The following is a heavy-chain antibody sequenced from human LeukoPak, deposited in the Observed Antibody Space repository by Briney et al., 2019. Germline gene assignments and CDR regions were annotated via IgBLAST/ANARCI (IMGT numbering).Heavy chain of an antibody. CDR1: GDSITAYY. CDR3: ARDGSTTGWYLGDY. D-gene: IGHD6-19*01. Sequence: SETLSLTCTVSGDSITAYYWSWIRQPPGKGLEWIGYIYYTGSTNYNPSLKNRVTISLDTSKNQLSLRLSSVTTADTAVYYCARDGSTTGWYLGDYWGQGILVTVSS. J-gene: IGHJ4*02. V-gene: IGHV4-59*01. CDR2: IYYTGST.